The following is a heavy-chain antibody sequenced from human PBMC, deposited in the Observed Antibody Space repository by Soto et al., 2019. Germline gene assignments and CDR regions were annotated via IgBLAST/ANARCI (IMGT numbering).Heavy chain of an antibody. Sequence: SETLSLTCAVSGGSVDSGGFSWTWIREPPGKGLEWIGYVYRSGTTYYNPSLRSRVSISLDTSKNQFSLTLNSVTAADTAVYYCAREWGDCSSSPCREPAFDVWGQGTVVTLSS. V-gene: IGHV4-30-2*01. J-gene: IGHJ3*01. CDR1: GGSVDSGGFS. D-gene: IGHD2-15*01. CDR2: VYRSGTT. CDR3: AREWGDCSSSPCREPAFDV.